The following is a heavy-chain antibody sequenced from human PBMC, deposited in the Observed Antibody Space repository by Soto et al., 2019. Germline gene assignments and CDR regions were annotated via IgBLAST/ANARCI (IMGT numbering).Heavy chain of an antibody. D-gene: IGHD3-16*01. J-gene: IGHJ4*02. CDR3: ARGREWGIDY. V-gene: IGHV3-48*03. Sequence: GGSLRLSCAASGFIFSSYEMNCVRQAPGRGLEWVSYISNSGSTIWYPDSVRGRFTISRDNAKNSLDLQMNSLRVEDTAVYYCARGREWGIDYWGQGILVTVSS. CDR2: ISNSGSTI. CDR1: GFIFSSYE.